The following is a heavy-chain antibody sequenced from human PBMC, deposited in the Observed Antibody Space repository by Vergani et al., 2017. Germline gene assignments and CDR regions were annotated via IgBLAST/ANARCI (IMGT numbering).Heavy chain of an antibody. CDR3: AREGDEYDKDALDV. Sequence: QVQLQESGPGLVKPSQTLSLTCTVSGGSFSTGGQSWTWLRQSAGKGLEWIGRIYTSGATNYNPSLRSRPIMSVDASKKQFSLKLTSVTAADTAVYYCAREGDEYDKDALDVWGQGTKVTGTS. CDR1: GGSFSTGGQS. V-gene: IGHV4-61*02. D-gene: IGHD2-21*01. J-gene: IGHJ3*01. CDR2: IYTSGAT.